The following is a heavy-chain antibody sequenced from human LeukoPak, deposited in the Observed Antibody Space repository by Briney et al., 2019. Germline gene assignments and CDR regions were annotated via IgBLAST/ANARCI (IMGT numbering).Heavy chain of an antibody. CDR3: ARVDQQRQVAFGELLYTPTHFDY. V-gene: IGHV4-39*07. D-gene: IGHD3-10*01. Sequence: PSETLSLTCTVSGGSISSSSYYWGWIRQPPGKGLEWIGSIYYSGSTYYNPPLKSRVTISVDTSKNQFSLKLSSVTAADTAVYYCARVDQQRQVAFGELLYTPTHFDYWGQGTLVTVSS. CDR1: GGSISSSSYY. CDR2: IYYSGST. J-gene: IGHJ4*02.